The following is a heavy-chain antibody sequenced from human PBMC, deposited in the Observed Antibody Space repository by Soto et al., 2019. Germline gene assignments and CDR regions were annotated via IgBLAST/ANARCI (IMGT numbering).Heavy chain of an antibody. CDR1: EDSFTIYW. Sequence: GESLKISCNGSEDSFTIYWIGLVRQMPGKGLDWMGIIYPGDSDTRYSPSFQCQVTISADKSIRTAYLQWSSLKASDTALYYCARLLGQAVLDVCGQGTTVTFSS. D-gene: IGHD6-19*01. CDR3: ARLLGQAVLDV. J-gene: IGHJ6*02. V-gene: IGHV5-51*01. CDR2: IYPGDSDT.